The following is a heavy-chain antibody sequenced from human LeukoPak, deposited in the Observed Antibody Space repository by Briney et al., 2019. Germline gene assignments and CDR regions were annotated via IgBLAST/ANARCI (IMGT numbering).Heavy chain of an antibody. Sequence: ASVKVSCKASGYTFTSYYMHWARQAPGQGLEWMGIINPSGGSTSYAQKFQGRVTMTRDTSTSTVYMELSSLRSEDTAVYYCAREDYYDSSYRQNWFDPWGQGTLVTVSS. CDR3: AREDYYDSSYRQNWFDP. D-gene: IGHD3-22*01. CDR1: GYTFTSYY. J-gene: IGHJ5*02. CDR2: INPSGGST. V-gene: IGHV1-46*01.